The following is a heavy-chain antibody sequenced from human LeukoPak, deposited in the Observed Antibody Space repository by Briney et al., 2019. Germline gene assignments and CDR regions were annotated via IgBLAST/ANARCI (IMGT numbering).Heavy chain of an antibody. CDR3: ARNKYFGSGTLTYIGH. V-gene: IGHV5-51*01. CDR2: IHPGDSDT. D-gene: IGHD3-10*01. Sequence: GGSLRISCKASGFDFPNYWIGWVRQTPGKGLEWMMIIHPGDSDTRYNPSFEGQVSISVDKSISTVYLQWGSLKASDTALYYCARNKYFGSGTLTYIGHWGQGTLVTVSS. CDR1: GFDFPNYW. J-gene: IGHJ4*02.